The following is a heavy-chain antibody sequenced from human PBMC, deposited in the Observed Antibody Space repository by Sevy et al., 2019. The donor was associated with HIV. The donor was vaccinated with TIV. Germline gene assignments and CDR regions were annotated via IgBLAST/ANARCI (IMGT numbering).Heavy chain of an antibody. V-gene: IGHV3-7*01. CDR3: ARVFRVSPGSYYFDF. CDR2: IKQDGSEK. D-gene: IGHD3-10*01. Sequence: GGSLRLSCAASGFTFSSYWMSWVRRAPGKGLEWVANIKQDGSEKYYVDSMKGRFTISRDNAKNSLYLQMNSLRAEDTAVYYCARVFRVSPGSYYFDFWGQGTLVTVSS. J-gene: IGHJ4*02. CDR1: GFTFSSYW.